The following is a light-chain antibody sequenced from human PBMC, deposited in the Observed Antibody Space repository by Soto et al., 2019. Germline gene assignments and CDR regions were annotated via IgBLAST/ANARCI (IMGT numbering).Light chain of an antibody. CDR2: DVT. J-gene: IGLJ1*01. CDR1: SSDVGTYNL. CDR3: CSYAGSSTVYF. Sequence: QSVLTQPASVSGAPGQSITISCTGTSSDVGTYNLVSWYQHHPGKAPKLMIYDVTKRPSGGSNRFPGSKSANTASLTIFGLQAEEEADYSCCSYAGSSTVYFFGTGPKVTVL. V-gene: IGLV2-23*02.